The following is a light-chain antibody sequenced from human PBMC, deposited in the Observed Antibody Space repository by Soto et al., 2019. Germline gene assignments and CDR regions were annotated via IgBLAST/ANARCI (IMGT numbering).Light chain of an antibody. V-gene: IGKV3-20*01. J-gene: IGKJ1*01. Sequence: DIVLTQSPGTLSLSPGETATLSCRASQGVSSAYLAWYQQKPGQAPRLLIYGASSRATGVPDRFSGSGSGTDFTLTISRLEPEDFAIYYCQRYNTSPPPWTFGQGTKVQIK. CDR1: QGVSSAY. CDR2: GAS. CDR3: QRYNTSPPPWT.